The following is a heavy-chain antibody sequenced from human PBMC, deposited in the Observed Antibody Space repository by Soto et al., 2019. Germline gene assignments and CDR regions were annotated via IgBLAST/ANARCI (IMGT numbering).Heavy chain of an antibody. CDR2: IIPIFGTP. CDR3: ARDRDDYGSGNYYNRIDF. Sequence: QVQLVQSGAEVKKPGSSVKVSCKASGGIFSTYAISWLRQAPGQGLEWMGGIIPIFGTPNYAQRFQGRVTTSADESTSTAYMEVSRLRCEDTAVYYCARDRDDYGSGNYYNRIDFWGQGTLVTVSS. J-gene: IGHJ4*02. V-gene: IGHV1-69*01. D-gene: IGHD3-10*01. CDR1: GGIFSTYA.